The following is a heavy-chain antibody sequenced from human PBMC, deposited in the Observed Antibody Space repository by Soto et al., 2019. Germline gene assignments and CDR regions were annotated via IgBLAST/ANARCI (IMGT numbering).Heavy chain of an antibody. J-gene: IGHJ6*02. D-gene: IGHD6-19*01. V-gene: IGHV3-23*01. CDR3: ARSSFRGSSGWFPQMDV. CDR1: GFPFSSYA. Sequence: GGSLRLSCAASGFPFSSYAMSWVRQAPGKGLEWVSAISGSGGSTYYADSVKGRFTISRDNSKNTLYLQLNSLRADDTAVYYCARSSFRGSSGWFPQMDVWGQGTTVTVSS. CDR2: ISGSGGST.